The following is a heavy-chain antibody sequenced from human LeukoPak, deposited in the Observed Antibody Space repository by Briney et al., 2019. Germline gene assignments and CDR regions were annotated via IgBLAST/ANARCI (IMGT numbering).Heavy chain of an antibody. J-gene: IGHJ6*02. CDR3: ARVIGPEYYDSSGYSSPARYYGMDV. Sequence: KPSETLSLTCAVYGGSFSGYYWSWIRQHPGKGLEWVGYIYYSGSTYYNPSLKSRVTISVDTSKNQFSLKLSSVTAADTAVYYCARVIGPEYYDSSGYSSPARYYGMDVWGQGTTVTVSS. D-gene: IGHD3-22*01. CDR1: GGSFSGYY. V-gene: IGHV4-31*11. CDR2: IYYSGST.